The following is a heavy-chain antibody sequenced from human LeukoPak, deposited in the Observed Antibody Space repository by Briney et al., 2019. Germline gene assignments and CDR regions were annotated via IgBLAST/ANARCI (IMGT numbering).Heavy chain of an antibody. V-gene: IGHV3-13*01. J-gene: IGHJ4*02. D-gene: IGHD5-18*01. CDR3: ARGYSYGYVLD. CDR1: GFTFSSYD. Sequence: GGSLRLSCAASGFTFSSYDMHWVRQATGKGLEWVSAIGTAGDTYYPGSVKGRFTISRENAKNSLYLQMNSLRAGDTAVYYCARGYSYGYVLDWGQGTLVTVSS. CDR2: IGTAGDT.